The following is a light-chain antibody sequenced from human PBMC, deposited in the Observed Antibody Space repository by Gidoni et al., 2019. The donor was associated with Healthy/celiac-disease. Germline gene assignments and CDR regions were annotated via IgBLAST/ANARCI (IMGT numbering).Light chain of an antibody. Sequence: EILLTQSPATLSLSPGERATLSCRASQSVSSYLAWYQQKPGQAPRLLIYDASNRATGIPARFSGSGSGTDFTLTISSLEPEDFAFYYCQQRSNWLSLTFGGGTKVEIK. CDR3: QQRSNWLSLT. CDR1: QSVSSY. V-gene: IGKV3-11*01. CDR2: DAS. J-gene: IGKJ4*01.